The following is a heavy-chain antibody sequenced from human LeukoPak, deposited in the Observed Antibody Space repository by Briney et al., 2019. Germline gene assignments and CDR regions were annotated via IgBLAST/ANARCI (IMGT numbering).Heavy chain of an antibody. Sequence: GRSLRLSCAASGFTFDDYAMHWVRQAPGKGLEWVSGISWNSGSIGYADSVKGRFTISRDNAKNSLYLQMNSLRAEDTALYYCAKDTDPGIAAAWYAFDIWGQGTMVTVAS. CDR2: ISWNSGSI. J-gene: IGHJ3*02. CDR1: GFTFDDYA. V-gene: IGHV3-9*01. CDR3: AKDTDPGIAAAWYAFDI. D-gene: IGHD6-13*01.